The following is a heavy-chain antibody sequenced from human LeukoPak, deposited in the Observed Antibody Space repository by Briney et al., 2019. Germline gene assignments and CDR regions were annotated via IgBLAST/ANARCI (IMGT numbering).Heavy chain of an antibody. V-gene: IGHV3-30*18. Sequence: GGSLRLSCAASGFTFSSYGMHWVRQAPGKGLEWVAVISYDGSNKYYADSVKGRFTISRDNSKNTLYLQMNSLRAEDTAVYYCAKDDLYWNYDYWGQGTLVTVSS. D-gene: IGHD1-7*01. J-gene: IGHJ4*02. CDR1: GFTFSSYG. CDR3: AKDDLYWNYDY. CDR2: ISYDGSNK.